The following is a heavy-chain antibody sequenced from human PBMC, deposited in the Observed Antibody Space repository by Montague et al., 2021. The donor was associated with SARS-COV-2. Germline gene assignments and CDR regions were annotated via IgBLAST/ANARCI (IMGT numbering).Heavy chain of an antibody. Sequence: SLRLSCAASGFTFSNSPMRWVRQAPGKGLDRVSVIHSTGRGTYYADSVQGRFTISRDNLKNTVYLQMNSLRDVDTALYYCAKVGDILTGYSLINLDAWGQGTLVVVSS. CDR2: IHSTGRGT. D-gene: IGHD3-9*01. V-gene: IGHV3-23*03. CDR1: GFTFSNSP. J-gene: IGHJ5*02. CDR3: AKVGDILTGYSLINLDA.